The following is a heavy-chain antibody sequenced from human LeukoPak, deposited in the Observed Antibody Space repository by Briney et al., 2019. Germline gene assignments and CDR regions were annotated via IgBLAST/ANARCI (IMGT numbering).Heavy chain of an antibody. V-gene: IGHV3-7*01. J-gene: IGHJ4*02. D-gene: IGHD3-3*01. CDR2: IKQDGSEN. Sequence: GGSLRLSCAASGFTFSSYWMSWVRQAPGKGLEWVANIKQDGSENYYVDSVKGRFTISRDNAKNSLYLQMNSLRAEDTAVYYCARAYYLRWSGSLYYFDYWGQGTLVTVSS. CDR1: GFTFSSYW. CDR3: ARAYYLRWSGSLYYFDY.